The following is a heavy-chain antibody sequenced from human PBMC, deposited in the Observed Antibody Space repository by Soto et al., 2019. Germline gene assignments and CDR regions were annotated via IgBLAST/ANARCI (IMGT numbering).Heavy chain of an antibody. D-gene: IGHD6-6*01. V-gene: IGHV3-72*01. CDR1: GFTFSDHY. Sequence: EVQLVESGGGLVQPGGSLRLSCAASGFTFSDHYMDWVRQAPGKGLEWVGRTRNKANSYTTEYGASVKGRFTISRDDSKNSLYLQLNSLNTEDTAVYYCARVASKYYFDYWGQGTLVTVSS. CDR2: TRNKANSYTT. J-gene: IGHJ4*02. CDR3: ARVASKYYFDY.